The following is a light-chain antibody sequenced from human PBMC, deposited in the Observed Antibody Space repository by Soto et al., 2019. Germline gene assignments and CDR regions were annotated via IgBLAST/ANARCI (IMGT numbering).Light chain of an antibody. CDR2: GAS. J-gene: IGKJ1*01. V-gene: IGKV3-15*01. Sequence: EIVMTQSPATLFVSPGARATLSCRASQSVSSNLAWYQQKPGQAPRLRIYGASTMATGIPARFSGSGPGTEFTLTISSLQSEDFAVYYCQQYNNWPPWTFGQGTKVEIK. CDR1: QSVSSN. CDR3: QQYNNWPPWT.